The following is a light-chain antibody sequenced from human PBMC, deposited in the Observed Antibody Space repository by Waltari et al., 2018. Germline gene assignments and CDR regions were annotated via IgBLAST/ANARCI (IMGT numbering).Light chain of an antibody. CDR3: QQSYTTPRT. Sequence: DIQMTQSPSSLSASVGDRVTITCRASQSIGTYLTGYQHKPGRAPEPLIYAASTLQGGVPSRFSGSGSETHFTLAISSLQREDFATYYCQQSYTTPRTFGQGTKVEIK. J-gene: IGKJ1*01. CDR2: AAS. CDR1: QSIGTY. V-gene: IGKV1-39*01.